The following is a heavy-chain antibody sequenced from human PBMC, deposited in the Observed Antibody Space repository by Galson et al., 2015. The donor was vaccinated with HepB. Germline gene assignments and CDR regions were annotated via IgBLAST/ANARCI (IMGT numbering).Heavy chain of an antibody. J-gene: IGHJ6*02. CDR1: GFTFSSYG. CDR2: TSHDENDQ. D-gene: IGHD1-26*01. CDR3: AKGRHSGSYSDVYYGMDV. V-gene: IGHV3-30*18. Sequence: SLRLSCAASGFTFSSYGMHWVRQAPGKGLEWAAVTSHDENDQRYADSVKGRFTISRDNAKNTLYLQMNSLRPEDTAVYYCAKGRHSGSYSDVYYGMDVWGPGTTVTVSS.